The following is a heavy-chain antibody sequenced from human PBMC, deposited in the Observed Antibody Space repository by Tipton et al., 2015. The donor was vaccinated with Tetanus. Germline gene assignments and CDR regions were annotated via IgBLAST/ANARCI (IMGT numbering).Heavy chain of an antibody. D-gene: IGHD6-19*01. J-gene: IGHJ4*02. CDR1: GFTFGSYA. Sequence: QLVQSGGGVVKPGGSLRLSCAASGFTFGSYAMSWVRQAPGKGLEYVSSILGHGRSPFYADSVRGRFTTSRDNSKNMLYLQMDSVRREDMAVYYCARDRDGGWSFDYWGQGTLVTVSS. CDR3: ARDRDGGWSFDY. V-gene: IGHV3-64*07. CDR2: ILGHGRSP.